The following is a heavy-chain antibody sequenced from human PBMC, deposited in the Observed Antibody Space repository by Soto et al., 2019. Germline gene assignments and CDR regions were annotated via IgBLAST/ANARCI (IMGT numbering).Heavy chain of an antibody. Sequence: GESLKISCAASVFTFSSYAMSWVRQAPGKGLEWVSAISGSGGSTYYADSVKGRFTISRDNSKNTLYLQMNSLRAEDTAVYYCAKLGRWLQFDIWGKGTMVPVS. CDR3: AKLGRWLQFDI. V-gene: IGHV3-23*01. CDR1: VFTFSSYA. CDR2: ISGSGGST. J-gene: IGHJ3*02. D-gene: IGHD5-12*01.